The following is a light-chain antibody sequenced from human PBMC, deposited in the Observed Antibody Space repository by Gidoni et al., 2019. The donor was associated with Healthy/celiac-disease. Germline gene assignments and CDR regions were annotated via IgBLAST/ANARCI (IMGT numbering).Light chain of an antibody. V-gene: IGKV4-1*01. CDR2: WAS. CDR1: QSVLYSSNNKNY. Sequence: DIVITQSPDSLAVSLGERATINCKSSQSVLYSSNNKNYLAWYQQKPGQPPKLLIYWASTRESGVPDRFSGSGSGTDVTLTISSLQAEDVAVYYCQQYYSTPWTFGQGTKVEIK. J-gene: IGKJ1*01. CDR3: QQYYSTPWT.